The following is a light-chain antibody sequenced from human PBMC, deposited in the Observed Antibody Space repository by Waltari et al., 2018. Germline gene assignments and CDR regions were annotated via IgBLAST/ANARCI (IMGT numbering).Light chain of an antibody. V-gene: IGKV3-11*01. CDR1: KSVSSY. CDR3: QQRSNLLT. CDR2: DAS. Sequence: TVLTQSPATLSLSPGERATLSCRASKSVSSYLAWYQQKPGQAPRLLIYDASNRATGIPARFSGSGSGTDFTLTISSLEPEDFAVYYCQQRSNLLTFGGGTKVEIK. J-gene: IGKJ4*01.